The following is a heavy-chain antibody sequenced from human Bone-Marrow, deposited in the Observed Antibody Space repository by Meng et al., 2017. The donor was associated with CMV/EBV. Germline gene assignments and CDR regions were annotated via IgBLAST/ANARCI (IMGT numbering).Heavy chain of an antibody. J-gene: IGHJ4*02. CDR1: GFTFSNYP. V-gene: IGHV3-30-3*01. D-gene: IGHD3-3*01. CDR3: ARAYDFWNGFFDY. Sequence: GESLKISCAASGFTFSNYPMHWVRQAPGKGLEWVTVISDDGSIIDYADSVKGRFTISRDNSKNTLYLLMNTLRAEDTAVCYCARAYDFWNGFFDYWGQGTLVTVSS. CDR2: ISDDGSII.